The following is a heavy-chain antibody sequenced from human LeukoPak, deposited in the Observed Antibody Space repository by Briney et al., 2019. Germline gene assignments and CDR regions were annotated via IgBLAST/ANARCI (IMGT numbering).Heavy chain of an antibody. CDR2: IIPIFGTA. CDR1: GYTFTGYY. J-gene: IGHJ4*02. D-gene: IGHD1-1*01. V-gene: IGHV1-69*06. Sequence: SVKVSCKAFGYTFTGYYMHWVRQAPGQGLEWMGGIIPIFGTANYAQKFQGRVTITADKSTSTAYMELSSLRSEDTAVYYCASHPERGGYFDYWGQGTLVTVSS. CDR3: ASHPERGGYFDY.